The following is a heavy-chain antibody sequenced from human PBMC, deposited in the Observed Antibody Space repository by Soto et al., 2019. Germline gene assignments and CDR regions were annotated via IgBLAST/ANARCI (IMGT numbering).Heavy chain of an antibody. CDR1: GCTFSSYA. V-gene: IGHV3-30-3*01. D-gene: IGHD2-8*01. J-gene: IGHJ6*02. Sequence: GGALRLSWAASGCTFSSYAMHWVRQAPGKGLEWVAVISYDGSNKYYADSVKGRFTISRDNSKNTLYLQMNSLRAEDTAVYYCARVGMVYAIGSRYGMDVWGQGTTVSVSS. CDR3: ARVGMVYAIGSRYGMDV. CDR2: ISYDGSNK.